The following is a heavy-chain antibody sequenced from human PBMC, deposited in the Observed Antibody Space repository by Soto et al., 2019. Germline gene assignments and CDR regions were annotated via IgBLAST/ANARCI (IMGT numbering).Heavy chain of an antibody. V-gene: IGHV3-48*02. CDR3: ASRLNYYDSSGSGNF. Sequence: GGSLRLSCAASGFIFSDYSMNWVRQAPGKGLEWVSYIARSSSTIYYADSVKGRFTISRDNAKNSLYLQMNSRRDEDTAVYYWASRLNYYDSSGSGNFWGQGTPVTVSS. D-gene: IGHD3-22*01. CDR2: IARSSSTI. J-gene: IGHJ4*02. CDR1: GFIFSDYS.